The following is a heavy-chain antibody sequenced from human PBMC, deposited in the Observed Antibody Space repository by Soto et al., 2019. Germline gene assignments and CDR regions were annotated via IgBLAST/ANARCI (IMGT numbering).Heavy chain of an antibody. Sequence: NPSETLSLTCAVYGGSFSGYYWSWIRQPPGKGLEWIGEINHSGSTNYNPSLKSRVTISVDTSKNQFSLKLSSVTAADTAVYYCARGTSSSLYSYYDYGMDVWGQETTVTV. J-gene: IGHJ6*02. CDR3: ARGTSSSLYSYYDYGMDV. D-gene: IGHD6-13*01. V-gene: IGHV4-34*01. CDR1: GGSFSGYY. CDR2: INHSGST.